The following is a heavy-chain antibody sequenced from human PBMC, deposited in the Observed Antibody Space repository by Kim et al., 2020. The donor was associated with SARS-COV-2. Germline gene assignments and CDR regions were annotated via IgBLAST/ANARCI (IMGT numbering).Heavy chain of an antibody. CDR1: GFTFSSYW. J-gene: IGHJ3*02. Sequence: GGSLRLSCAASGFTFSSYWMSWVRQAPGKGLEWVANIKQDGSEKYYVDSVKGRFTISRDNAKNSLYLQMNSLRAEDTAVYYCARGQNYDILTGDAFDIWGQGTMVTVSS. V-gene: IGHV3-7*01. CDR2: IKQDGSEK. CDR3: ARGQNYDILTGDAFDI. D-gene: IGHD3-9*01.